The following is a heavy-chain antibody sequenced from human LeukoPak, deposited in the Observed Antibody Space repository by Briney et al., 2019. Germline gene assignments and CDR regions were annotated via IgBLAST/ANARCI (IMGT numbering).Heavy chain of an antibody. CDR1: RYTFSGYY. J-gene: IGHJ6*03. CDR2: IDPNSGGT. V-gene: IGHV1-2*02. Sequence: GASVKVSCEASRYTFSGYYIHWVRQAPGQGLEWMGWIDPNSGGTNYAQKFQGRVTMTREKSISTAYMELSRLRSDDTAVYYCARAAAGRSWYSLGYYYYYMDVWGKGTTVTVSS. D-gene: IGHD6-13*01. CDR3: ARAAAGRSWYSLGYYYYYMDV.